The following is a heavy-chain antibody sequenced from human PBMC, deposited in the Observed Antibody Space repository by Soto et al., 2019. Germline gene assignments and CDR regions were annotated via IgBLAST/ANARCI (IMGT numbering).Heavy chain of an antibody. CDR3: ARDVSGYGDFDY. CDR1: GFIFSSYS. J-gene: IGHJ4*02. D-gene: IGHD5-12*01. Sequence: EVQLVESGGGLVKPGGSLRLSCAASGFIFSSYSMNWVRQAPGKGLEWVSSISSSSTSIYYADSVKGRFTLSRDNAKNPLFLQMNSLRAEDTAVFYCARDVSGYGDFDYWGQGTLVTVSS. V-gene: IGHV3-21*01. CDR2: ISSSSTSI.